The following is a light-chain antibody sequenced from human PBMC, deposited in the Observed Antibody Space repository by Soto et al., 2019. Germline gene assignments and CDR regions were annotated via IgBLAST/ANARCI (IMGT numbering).Light chain of an antibody. CDR2: SGS. Sequence: EIVMTQSPLSLPVTPGEPPSISCKSSQSLLHSNGYNYLDWYLQKPGQSPQLLIYSGSNRASGVPDRFSGSGSGTDFTLKISRVEAEDVAVYYCMQALQAPFTFGPGTKVDIK. J-gene: IGKJ3*01. CDR3: MQALQAPFT. CDR1: QSLLHSNGYNY. V-gene: IGKV2-28*01.